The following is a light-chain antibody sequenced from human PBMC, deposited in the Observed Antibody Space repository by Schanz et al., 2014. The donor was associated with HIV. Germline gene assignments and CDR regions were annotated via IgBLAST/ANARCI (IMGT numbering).Light chain of an antibody. J-gene: IGKJ1*01. CDR2: DVS. V-gene: IGKV3-11*01. CDR1: QSLGNY. CDR3: QQYYTTPWT. Sequence: EIVLTQSPATLSLSPGDRATLSCRASQSLGNYLPWYQQSPGHPPRLLIYDVSDRATDVPTRFSGSGSGTEFSLTISSLQAEDVAIYYCQQYYTTPWTFGQGTKVEIK.